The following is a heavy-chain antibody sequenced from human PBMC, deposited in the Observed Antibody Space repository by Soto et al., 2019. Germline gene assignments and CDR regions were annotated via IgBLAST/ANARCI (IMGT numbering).Heavy chain of an antibody. Sequence: SETLSLTCAVYGGSFSGYYWSWIRQPPGKGLEWIGEINHSGSTNYNPSLKSRVTISVDTSKNQFSLKLSSVTAADTAVYYCARASNIVVVPAATWDYWGQGTLVTVSS. V-gene: IGHV4-34*01. J-gene: IGHJ4*02. D-gene: IGHD2-2*01. CDR3: ARASNIVVVPAATWDY. CDR1: GGSFSGYY. CDR2: INHSGST.